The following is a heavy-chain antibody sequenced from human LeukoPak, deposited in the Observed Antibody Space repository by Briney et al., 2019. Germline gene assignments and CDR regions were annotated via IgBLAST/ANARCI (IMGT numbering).Heavy chain of an antibody. Sequence: PSETLSLTCTVSGGSISSYYWSWIRLPPGKGLEWIGYIHYTGNTNHNPSLKNRVTISVDTSKNQFSLKLSSVTAADTAIYYCAKYGNYNFDYWGQGTLVTVSS. D-gene: IGHD1-7*01. J-gene: IGHJ4*02. V-gene: IGHV4-59*01. CDR2: IHYTGNT. CDR1: GGSISSYY. CDR3: AKYGNYNFDY.